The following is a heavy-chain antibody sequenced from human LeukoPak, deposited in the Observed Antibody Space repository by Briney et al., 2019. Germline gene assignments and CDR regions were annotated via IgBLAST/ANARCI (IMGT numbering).Heavy chain of an antibody. V-gene: IGHV1-69*01. CDR1: GGTFSSYA. CDR2: IIPIFGTA. CDR3: ARYRGGDLRAFDI. D-gene: IGHD3-10*01. J-gene: IGHJ3*02. Sequence: SVKVSCKASGGTFSSYAISWARQAPGQGLEWMGGIIPIFGTANYAQKFQGRVTITADESTSTAYMELSGLRSEDTAVYYCARYRGGDLRAFDIWGQGTMVTVSS.